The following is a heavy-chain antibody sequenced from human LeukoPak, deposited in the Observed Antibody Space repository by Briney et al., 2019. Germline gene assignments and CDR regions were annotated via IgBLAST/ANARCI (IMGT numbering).Heavy chain of an antibody. CDR3: AKDGGYSYGPLYYFDY. Sequence: GGSLRLSCAASGFTFSSYAMNWVRQAPGKGLEWVSTISGSGGSTNYAVSVKGRFTISRDNSKNTLYLQMNSLRAEDTAVYYCAKDGGYSYGPLYYFDYWGQGTLVTVSS. CDR2: ISGSGGST. CDR1: GFTFSSYA. V-gene: IGHV3-23*01. J-gene: IGHJ4*02. D-gene: IGHD5-18*01.